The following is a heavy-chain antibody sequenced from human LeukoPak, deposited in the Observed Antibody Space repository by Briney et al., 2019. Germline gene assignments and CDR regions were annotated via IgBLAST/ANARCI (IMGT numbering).Heavy chain of an antibody. Sequence: GGSLRLSCAASGFTFSSYGMSWVRQAPGKGLEWVSSISSSSSYIYYADSVKGRFTISRDNAKNSLYLQMNSLRAEDTAVYYCARENLWFVGHDAFDIWGQGTMVTVSS. V-gene: IGHV3-21*01. J-gene: IGHJ3*02. CDR1: GFTFSSYG. CDR2: ISSSSSYI. CDR3: ARENLWFVGHDAFDI. D-gene: IGHD3-10*01.